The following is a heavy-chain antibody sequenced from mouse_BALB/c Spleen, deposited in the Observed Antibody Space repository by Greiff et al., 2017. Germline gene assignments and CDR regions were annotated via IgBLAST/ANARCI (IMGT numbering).Heavy chain of an antibody. CDR2: ISSGGSYT. V-gene: IGHV5-9-3*01. J-gene: IGHJ3*01. Sequence: EVQRVESGGGLVKPGGSLKLSCAASGFTFSSYAMSWVRQTPEKRLEWVATISSGGSYTYYPDSVKGRFTISRDNAKNTLYLQMSSLRSEDTAMYYCARQRGYDYDLFAYWGQGTLVTVSA. CDR1: GFTFSSYA. CDR3: ARQRGYDYDLFAY. D-gene: IGHD2-4*01.